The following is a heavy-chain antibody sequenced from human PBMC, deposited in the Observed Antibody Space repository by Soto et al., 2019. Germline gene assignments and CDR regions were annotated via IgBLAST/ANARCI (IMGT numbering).Heavy chain of an antibody. V-gene: IGHV1-69*13. CDR2: IIPIFGTA. Sequence: SVKVSCKASGGTFSSYAISWVRQAPGQGLEWMGGIIPIFGTANYAQKFQGRVTITADESTSTAYMELSSLRSEDTAVYYCASELYGSSWYYGMDVWGQGTTVTVSS. D-gene: IGHD6-13*01. J-gene: IGHJ6*02. CDR1: GGTFSSYA. CDR3: ASELYGSSWYYGMDV.